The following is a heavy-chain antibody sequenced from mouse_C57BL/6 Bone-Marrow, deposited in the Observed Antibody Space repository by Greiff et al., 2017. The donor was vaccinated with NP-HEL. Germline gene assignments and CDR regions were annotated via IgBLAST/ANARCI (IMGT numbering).Heavy chain of an antibody. Sequence: QVHVKQSGAELVRPGASVTLSCKASGYTFTDYEMHWVKQTPVHGLEWIGAIDPETGGTAYNQKFKGKAILTADKSSSTAYMELRSLTSEDSAVYYCTRLAKGAYWGQGTLVTVSA. CDR1: GYTFTDYE. J-gene: IGHJ3*01. CDR2: IDPETGGT. V-gene: IGHV1-15*01. CDR3: TRLAKGAY.